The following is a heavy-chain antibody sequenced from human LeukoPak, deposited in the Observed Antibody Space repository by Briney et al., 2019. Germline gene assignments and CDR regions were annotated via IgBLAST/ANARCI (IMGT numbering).Heavy chain of an antibody. V-gene: IGHV3-30*18. Sequence: GGSLRLSCAVSGFTFSSYGMHWVRQAPGKGLEWVAVISYDGSNKYYADSVKGRFTISRDNSKNTLYLQMNSLRAEDTAVYYCAKARRYYYDSSGYAPDDYWGQGTLVTVSS. CDR2: ISYDGSNK. CDR3: AKARRYYYDSSGYAPDDY. CDR1: GFTFSSYG. J-gene: IGHJ4*02. D-gene: IGHD3-22*01.